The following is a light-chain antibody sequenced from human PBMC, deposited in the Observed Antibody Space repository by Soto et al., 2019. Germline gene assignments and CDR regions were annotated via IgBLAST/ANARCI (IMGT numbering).Light chain of an antibody. CDR1: QSVSSK. V-gene: IGKV3-15*01. CDR2: GAS. CDR3: QQYNNWPLT. Sequence: EIVMTQSPVTLSESPGERATLSCRASQSVSSKLAWYQQKPGQAPRLLIYGASTRATSIPARFSGSGSGTEFTLTISSLQSEDFAVYYCQQYNNWPLTFGGGTKVEIK. J-gene: IGKJ4*01.